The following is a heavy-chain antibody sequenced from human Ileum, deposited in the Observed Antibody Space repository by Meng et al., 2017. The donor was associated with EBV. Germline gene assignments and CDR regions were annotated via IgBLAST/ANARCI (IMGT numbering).Heavy chain of an antibody. D-gene: IGHD6-13*01. V-gene: IGHV4-39*01. Sequence: QPHLQEAGPGLVRPSWTLSLNCPVAVGPSNSSSYYWGWIRQPPGKGLGWIGSIYYSGRTYYNPSLKSRVTISVDTSKNQFSLKLSSVTAADTAVYYCARPIAAAGWFDPWGQGTLVTVSS. J-gene: IGHJ5*02. CDR3: ARPIAAAGWFDP. CDR2: IYYSGRT. CDR1: VGPSNSSSYY.